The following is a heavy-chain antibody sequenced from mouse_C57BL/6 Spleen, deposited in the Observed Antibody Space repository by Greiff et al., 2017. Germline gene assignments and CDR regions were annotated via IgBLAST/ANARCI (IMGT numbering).Heavy chain of an antibody. D-gene: IGHD3-2*02. CDR3: ARRGQLRDYFDY. Sequence: VQLQQPGPELVKPGASVKISCKASGYSFTGYYMNWVKQSPEKSLEWIGEINPSTGGTTYNQKFKAKATLTVDKSSSTAYMQLKSLTSEDSAVYYCARRGQLRDYFDYWGQGTTLTVSS. V-gene: IGHV1-42*01. J-gene: IGHJ2*01. CDR1: GYSFTGYY. CDR2: INPSTGGT.